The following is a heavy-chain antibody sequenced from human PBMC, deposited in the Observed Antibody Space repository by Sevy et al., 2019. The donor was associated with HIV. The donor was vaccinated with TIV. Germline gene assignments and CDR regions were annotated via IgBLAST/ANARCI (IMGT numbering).Heavy chain of an antibody. D-gene: IGHD3-16*01. CDR1: GFTFSAYW. CDR2: IKSDGSDK. CDR3: AQETVGRFDS. Sequence: GGSLRLSCAASGFTFSAYWMNWARQAPGKGLEWVANIKSDGSDKHYVNSVEGRFTISRDNTKNSLYLQMNSLRVEDTAVYYCAQETVGRFDSWGQGTLVTVSS. V-gene: IGHV3-7*01. J-gene: IGHJ4*02.